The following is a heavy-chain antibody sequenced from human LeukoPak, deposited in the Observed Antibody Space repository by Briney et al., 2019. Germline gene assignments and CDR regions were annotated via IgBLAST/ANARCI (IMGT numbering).Heavy chain of an antibody. CDR2: ISSNGGST. D-gene: IGHD3-3*01. J-gene: IGHJ4*02. Sequence: PGGSLRLSCSASGFTFSSYAMHWVRQAPGKGLEYVSAISSNGGSTYYADSVKGRFTISRDNSKNTLYLQMSSLRAEDTAVYYCVKPHYDFWSGYSSSWDHWGQGTLVTVSS. CDR1: GFTFSSYA. CDR3: VKPHYDFWSGYSSSWDH. V-gene: IGHV3-64D*09.